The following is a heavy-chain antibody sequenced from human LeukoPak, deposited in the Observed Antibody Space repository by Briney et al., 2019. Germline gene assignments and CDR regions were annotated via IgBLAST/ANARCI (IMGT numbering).Heavy chain of an antibody. CDR3: ARDNSGWSVDY. Sequence: ASVKVSCKASGYSFNSQGMNWVRQAPGQGLEWMGIISPSGDYTRYAQKLQGRVSMTLDTSTSTVYMELDSLESEDTAMYYCARDNSGWSVDYWGQGTLVTVTS. CDR1: GYSFNSQG. V-gene: IGHV1-46*02. J-gene: IGHJ4*02. CDR2: ISPSGDYT. D-gene: IGHD6-19*01.